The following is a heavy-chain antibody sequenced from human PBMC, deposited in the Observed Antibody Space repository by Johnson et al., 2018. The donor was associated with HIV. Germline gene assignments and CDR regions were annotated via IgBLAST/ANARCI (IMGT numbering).Heavy chain of an antibody. Sequence: QVQLVESGGGVVQPGGSLRLSCAASGFTFSSYGMHWVRQAPGKGLEWVTFIRYDGSNKYYADSVKGRFTISRDNAENSLFLQMNSLRAEDTAVYYCARDLPENDAFDIWGQGTMVTVSS. CDR1: GFTFSSYG. CDR2: IRYDGSNK. V-gene: IGHV3-30*02. J-gene: IGHJ3*02. CDR3: ARDLPENDAFDI.